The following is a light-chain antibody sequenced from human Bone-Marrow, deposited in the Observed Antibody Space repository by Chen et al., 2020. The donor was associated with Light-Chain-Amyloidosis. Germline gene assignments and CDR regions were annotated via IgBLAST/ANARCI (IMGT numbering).Light chain of an antibody. J-gene: IGLJ2*01. Sequence: QSALTQPASVSGSPGQSLTIPCTGTSSDVGAYNYVSWYQQHPGKAPKLMIYDVSNRPSGVPYRFSGSKSGNTASLTISGLQAEDEADYHCRAYISSSTLVVFGGGTKLTVL. CDR2: DVS. V-gene: IGLV2-14*01. CDR1: SSDVGAYNY. CDR3: RAYISSSTLVV.